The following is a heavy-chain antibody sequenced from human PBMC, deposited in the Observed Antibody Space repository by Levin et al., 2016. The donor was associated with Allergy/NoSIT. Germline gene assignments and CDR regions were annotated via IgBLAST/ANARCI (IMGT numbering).Heavy chain of an antibody. Sequence: VRQAPGKGLEWVGRIRSKANSYATAYAASVKGRFTISRDDSKNTAYLQMNSLKTEDTAVYYCTRRLASYVDTAMVFDYWGQGTLVTVSS. D-gene: IGHD5-18*01. CDR2: IRSKANSYAT. V-gene: IGHV3-73*01. J-gene: IGHJ4*02. CDR3: TRRLASYVDTAMVFDY.